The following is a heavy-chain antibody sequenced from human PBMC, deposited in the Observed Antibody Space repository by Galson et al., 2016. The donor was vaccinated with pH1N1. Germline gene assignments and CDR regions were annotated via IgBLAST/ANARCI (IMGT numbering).Heavy chain of an antibody. V-gene: IGHV3-72*01. CDR1: GFTLGDFD. CDR3: TRENHHKFDY. Sequence: SLRLSCAASGFTLGDFDMDWVRQAPGKGLEWVGRITKRPEGYTTQDAASVRGRFIISREDSKDLLYLQMNSLTTEDTAVYYCTRENHHKFDYWGQGTLVTVSS. CDR2: ITKRPEGYTT. J-gene: IGHJ4*02.